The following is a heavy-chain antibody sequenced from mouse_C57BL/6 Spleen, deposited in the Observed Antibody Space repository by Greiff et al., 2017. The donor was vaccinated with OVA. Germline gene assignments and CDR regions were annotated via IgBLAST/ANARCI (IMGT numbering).Heavy chain of an antibody. CDR3: TRYGSSYDFDY. D-gene: IGHD1-1*01. Sequence: VQLQQSGAELVRPGASVTLSCKASGYTFTDYEMHWVKQTPVHGLEWIGAIDPETGGTAYNQKFKGKAILTADKSSSTAYMELRSLTSEDSAVYYSTRYGSSYDFDYWGQGTTLTGAS. CDR1: GYTFTDYE. CDR2: IDPETGGT. V-gene: IGHV1-15*01. J-gene: IGHJ2*01.